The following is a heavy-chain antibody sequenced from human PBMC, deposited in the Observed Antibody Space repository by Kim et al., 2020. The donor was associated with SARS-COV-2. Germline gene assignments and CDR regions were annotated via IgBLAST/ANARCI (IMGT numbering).Heavy chain of an antibody. D-gene: IGHD3-10*01. Sequence: GESLRISCKGSGYSFTSYWISWVRQMPGKGLEWMGRIDPSDSYTNYSPSFQGHVTISADKSISTACLQWSSLKASDTAMYYCARHGGLTYYYGSGPHQGDWFDPWGQGTLVTVSS. CDR1: GYSFTSYW. CDR2: IDPSDSYT. CDR3: ARHGGLTYYYGSGPHQGDWFDP. J-gene: IGHJ5*02. V-gene: IGHV5-10-1*01.